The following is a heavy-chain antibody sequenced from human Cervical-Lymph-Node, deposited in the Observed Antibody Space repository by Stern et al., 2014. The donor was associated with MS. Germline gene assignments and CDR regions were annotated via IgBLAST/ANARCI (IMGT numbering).Heavy chain of an antibody. CDR3: AHGFNGCYWADY. Sequence: QITLKESGPALVKPTKTLTLTCTFSGFSLKTNAMCVSWIRQSPGKALEWLARIHGDDEKYYSRTLETRLTISKDTSTNQVVLTIANMDPVDSGTYYCAHGFNGCYWADYWGQGTLVTVSS. CDR2: IHGDDEK. D-gene: IGHD2-2*01. J-gene: IGHJ4*02. CDR1: GFSLKTNAMC. V-gene: IGHV2-70*12.